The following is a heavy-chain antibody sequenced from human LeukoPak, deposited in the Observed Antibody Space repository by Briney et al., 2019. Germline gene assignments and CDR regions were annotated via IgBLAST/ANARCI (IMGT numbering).Heavy chain of an antibody. Sequence: ASVEVSCKASGYTFTSYYMHWVRQAPGQGLEWMGIINPSGGSTSYAQKSQGRVTMTRDTSTSTVYMELSSLRSEDTAVYYCARSLRMDNWFDPWGQGTLVTVSS. J-gene: IGHJ5*02. D-gene: IGHD2-2*03. V-gene: IGHV1-46*01. CDR1: GYTFTSYY. CDR3: ARSLRMDNWFDP. CDR2: INPSGGST.